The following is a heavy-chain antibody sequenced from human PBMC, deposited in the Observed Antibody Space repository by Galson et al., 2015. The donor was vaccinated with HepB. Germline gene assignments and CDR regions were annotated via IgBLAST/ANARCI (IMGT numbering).Heavy chain of an antibody. V-gene: IGHV5-51*01. J-gene: IGHJ3*02. CDR2: IYPGDSDT. D-gene: IGHD3-10*01. CDR1: GYSFTSYW. Sequence: QSGAEVKKPGESLKISCKGSGYSFTSYWIGWVRQMPGKGLEWMGIIYPGDSDTRYSPSFQGQVTISADKSISTAYLQWSSLKASDTAMYYCATSYGSGSLSPNAFDIWGQGTMVTVSS. CDR3: ATSYGSGSLSPNAFDI.